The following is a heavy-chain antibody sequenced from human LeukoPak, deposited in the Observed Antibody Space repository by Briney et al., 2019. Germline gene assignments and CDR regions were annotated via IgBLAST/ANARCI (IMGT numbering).Heavy chain of an antibody. D-gene: IGHD3-22*01. V-gene: IGHV3-48*03. CDR1: GFTFSSYE. CDR3: AKDAMNYYSLDY. J-gene: IGHJ4*02. CDR2: ISSSGSTI. Sequence: PGGSLRLSCAASGFTFSSYEMNWVRQAPGKGLEWVSYISSSGSTIYYADSVKGRFTISRDNSKNTLYLQMSSLRAEDTAVYYCAKDAMNYYSLDYWGQGTLVTVSS.